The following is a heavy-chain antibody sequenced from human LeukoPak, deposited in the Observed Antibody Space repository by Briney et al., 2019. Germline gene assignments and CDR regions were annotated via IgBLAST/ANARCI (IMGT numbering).Heavy chain of an antibody. J-gene: IGHJ5*02. V-gene: IGHV4-4*07. D-gene: IGHD2-2*01. CDR3: ARGPVVPAATGNRFDP. CDR2: IYTSGST. Sequence: SETLSLTCTVSGGSISSYYWSWIRQPAGKGLEWIGRIYTSGSTNYNPSLKSRVTMSVDTSKNQFSLKLSSVTAADTAVYYCARGPVVPAATGNRFDPWGQGTLVTVSS. CDR1: GGSISSYY.